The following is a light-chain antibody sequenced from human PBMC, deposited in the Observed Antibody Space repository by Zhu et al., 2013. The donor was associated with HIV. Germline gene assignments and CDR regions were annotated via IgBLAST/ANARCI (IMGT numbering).Light chain of an antibody. CDR1: TSDVGFYNY. CDR3: TSYTSSNTWV. Sequence: QSALTQPASVSGSPGQSITISCTGTTSDVGFYNYVSWYQRHPGKAPKVMIYEVSIRPSGVSNRFSGSKSGNTASLTISGLQAEDEADYYCTSYTSSNTWVFGGGTKLTVL. CDR2: EVS. J-gene: IGLJ3*02. V-gene: IGLV2-14*01.